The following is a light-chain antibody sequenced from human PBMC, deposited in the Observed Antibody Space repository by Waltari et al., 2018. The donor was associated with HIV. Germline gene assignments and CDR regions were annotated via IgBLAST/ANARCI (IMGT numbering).Light chain of an antibody. Sequence: QSVLTQPPSASGTPGQRVTISCSGGSSNIGSNTVHWYQQLPGTAPKLLIYINNQRPSGVPDRFSCSKSGTSASLAISGLQSEDEADYYCSTWDDSLNGVLFGGGTKLTVL. CDR2: INN. J-gene: IGLJ2*01. V-gene: IGLV1-44*01. CDR1: SSNIGSNT. CDR3: STWDDSLNGVL.